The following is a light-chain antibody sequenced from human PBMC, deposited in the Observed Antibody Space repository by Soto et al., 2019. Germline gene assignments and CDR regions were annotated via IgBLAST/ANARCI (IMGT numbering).Light chain of an antibody. CDR3: AAWDDSLNGRV. V-gene: IGLV1-44*01. J-gene: IGLJ1*01. CDR1: SSNIGRNT. Sequence: QSVLTQPPSASGTPGQRVTISCSGSSSNIGRNTVNWYQQLPGTAPKLLIYSNNQRPSGVPDRFSGSKSGTSASLAISGLQSEDEADYYCAAWDDSLNGRVFGTGTKLTVL. CDR2: SNN.